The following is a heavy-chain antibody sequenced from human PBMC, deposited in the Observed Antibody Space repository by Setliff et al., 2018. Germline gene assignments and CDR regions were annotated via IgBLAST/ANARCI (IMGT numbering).Heavy chain of an antibody. V-gene: IGHV3-21*01. Sequence: PGGSLRLSCAASGLTLTPYTMTWVRQAPGKGPEWVSSISDTSAFIYYGDSVKGRFTISRDNSKNTLYLQMNSLRPEDTAVYYCARTCSGSGCYAGLESWGQGTPVTVSS. CDR2: ISDTSAFI. J-gene: IGHJ4*02. CDR3: ARTCSGSGCYAGLES. CDR1: GLTLTPYT. D-gene: IGHD2-15*01.